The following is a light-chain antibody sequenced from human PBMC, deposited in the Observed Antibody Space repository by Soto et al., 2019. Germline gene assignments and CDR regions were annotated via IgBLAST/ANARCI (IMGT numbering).Light chain of an antibody. CDR2: DAS. CDR3: QQYNSYSWT. CDR1: QSISSW. Sequence: DIQMTQSPSTLSASVGDRVTITCRASQSISSWLAWYQQKPGKAPKLLIYDASSLESGVPSRFSGSGSGTEFTLNIISLQPDDFATYYCQQYNSYSWTFGQGTKVEIK. V-gene: IGKV1-5*01. J-gene: IGKJ1*01.